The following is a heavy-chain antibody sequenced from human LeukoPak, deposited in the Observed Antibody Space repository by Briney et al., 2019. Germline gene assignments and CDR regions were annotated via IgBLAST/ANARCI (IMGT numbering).Heavy chain of an antibody. CDR3: SREALRRYYFDL. Sequence: GGSLRLSCVASGFTVSSNYMSWVRQAPGKGLGWVSAAYSGSSTYYTDSVNGRLTISRDNSKNTLYLQMNSLRAEDTAVYYCSREALRRYYFDLWGRGTLVTVSS. CDR1: GFTVSSNY. V-gene: IGHV3-66*01. CDR2: AYSGSST. D-gene: IGHD1-26*01. J-gene: IGHJ2*01.